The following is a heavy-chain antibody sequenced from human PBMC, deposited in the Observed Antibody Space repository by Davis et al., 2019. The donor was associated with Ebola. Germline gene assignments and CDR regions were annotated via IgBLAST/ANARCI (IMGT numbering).Heavy chain of an antibody. D-gene: IGHD2-15*01. V-gene: IGHV1-69*13. CDR1: GGTFSSYA. CDR3: ARDSCSGGSCWYGMDV. J-gene: IGHJ6*02. CDR2: IIPIFGTA. Sequence: AASVKVSCKASGGTFSSYAISWVRQAPGQGLEWMGGIIPIFGTANYAQKFQGRVTITADESTSTAYMELSSLRSEDTAVYYCARDSCSGGSCWYGMDVWGQGTTVTVSS.